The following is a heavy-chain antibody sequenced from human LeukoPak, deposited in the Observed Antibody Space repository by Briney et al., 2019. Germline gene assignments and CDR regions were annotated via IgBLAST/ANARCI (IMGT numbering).Heavy chain of an antibody. Sequence: GRSLRLSCAASGFTFDDYAMHWVRQAPGEGLEWGSGISWNSGRIGYADSVKGRFTISRDSAKNSLYLQMNRLRAEDTAFYYCTRDISAIAATGMDYWGQGTMVTVSS. CDR1: GFTFDDYA. J-gene: IGHJ4*02. V-gene: IGHV3-9*01. CDR3: TRDISAIAATGMDY. D-gene: IGHD6-13*01. CDR2: ISWNSGRI.